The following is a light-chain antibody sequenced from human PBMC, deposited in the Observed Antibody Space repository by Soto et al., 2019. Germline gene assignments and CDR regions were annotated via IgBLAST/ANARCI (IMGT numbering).Light chain of an antibody. CDR1: QGVSIR. J-gene: IGKJ1*01. CDR2: DVS. CDR3: QQYTDWPPWT. V-gene: IGKV3-15*01. Sequence: EIVMTQSPATLAVSPGERVTLSCRASQGVSIRLAWYQQKPGQAPRLLIYDVSTRASDTPARFSGSGSGTEFTLTISSLQSEDFALYYCQQYTDWPPWTFGQGTKVEIK.